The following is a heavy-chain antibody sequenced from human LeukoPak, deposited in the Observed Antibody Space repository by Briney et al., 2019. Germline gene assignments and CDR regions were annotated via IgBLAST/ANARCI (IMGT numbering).Heavy chain of an antibody. V-gene: IGHV3-48*03. J-gene: IGHJ6*04. Sequence: GGSLRLSCAASGFTFSSYEMIWVRQAPGKGLEWVSYISSSGSTIYYADSVKGRFTISRDNAKNSLYLQMNSLRAEDTAVYYCAELGITTIGGVWGKGTTVTISS. CDR3: AELGITTIGGV. CDR2: ISSSGSTI. D-gene: IGHD3-10*02. CDR1: GFTFSSYE.